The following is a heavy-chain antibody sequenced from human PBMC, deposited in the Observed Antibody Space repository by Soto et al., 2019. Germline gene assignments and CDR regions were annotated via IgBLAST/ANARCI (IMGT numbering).Heavy chain of an antibody. V-gene: IGHV3-23*01. CDR1: GFSSSSYA. J-gene: IGHJ4*02. Sequence: GGSLRLSCAVSGFSSSSYAMAWVRQAPGKGLEWVSAISGSGGNTYYADSAKGRFTISRDNSKNTLYLQMNSLRAEDTAVYYCARDPSYDFWSEFGYSGPGILVTVSS. CDR2: ISGSGGNT. D-gene: IGHD3-3*01. CDR3: ARDPSYDFWSEFGY.